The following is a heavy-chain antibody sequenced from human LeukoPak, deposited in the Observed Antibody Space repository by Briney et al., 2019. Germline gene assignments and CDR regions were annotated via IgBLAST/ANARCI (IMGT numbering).Heavy chain of an antibody. J-gene: IGHJ3*02. CDR2: IYYTGNT. D-gene: IGHD2-15*01. V-gene: IGHV4-59*01. CDR1: AGSISGYY. CDR3: ARERVIATTYDAFDI. Sequence: SETLSLTCTASAGSISGYYWTWIRQPPGKGLEWIGNIYYTGNTDYNRSLKSRVTISIDTSKNQFSLKLSSVTAADTALYYCARERVIATTYDAFDIWGQGTMVTVSS.